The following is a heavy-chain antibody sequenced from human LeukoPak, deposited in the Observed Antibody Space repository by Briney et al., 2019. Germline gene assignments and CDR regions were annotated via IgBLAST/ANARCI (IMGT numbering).Heavy chain of an antibody. Sequence: GGSLRLSCAASGFTFSSYGMHWVRRAPGKGLEWVAVISYDGSNKYYADSVKGRFTISRDNSKNTLYLQMNSLRAEDTAVYYCASSYDSSGYTFDYWGQGTLVTVSS. D-gene: IGHD3-22*01. CDR2: ISYDGSNK. CDR1: GFTFSSYG. CDR3: ASSYDSSGYTFDY. V-gene: IGHV3-30*03. J-gene: IGHJ4*02.